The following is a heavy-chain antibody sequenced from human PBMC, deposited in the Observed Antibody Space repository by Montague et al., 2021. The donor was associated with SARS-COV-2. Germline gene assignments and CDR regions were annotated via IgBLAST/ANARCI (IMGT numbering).Heavy chain of an antibody. J-gene: IGHJ3*02. CDR1: GGSISSSNYY. D-gene: IGHD5-12*01. CDR2: IYDSGGT. CDR3: ARRGRKLLPVATTIGGFDI. Sequence: SETLSLTCTVSGGSISSSNYYWDWIRQPPGKGLEWIGSIYDSGGTYYXPSLKSRVTISVDTSKDHFSLKLSSVTAADTAVYYCARRGRKLLPVATTIGGFDIWGQGTMVTVSS. V-gene: IGHV4-39*02.